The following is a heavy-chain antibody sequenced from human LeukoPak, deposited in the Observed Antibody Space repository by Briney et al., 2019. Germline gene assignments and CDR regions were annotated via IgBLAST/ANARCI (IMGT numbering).Heavy chain of an antibody. CDR1: GFTLSSYA. D-gene: IGHD6-19*01. Sequence: GGSLRLSCAASGFTLSSYAMSWVRKAPGKGLEWVSSISGSSTYYADSVKGRFTISKDTSKNTLYLQMNSLRAEDTAVYYCAKEEWLGKMNYFDHWGQGTLVTVSS. V-gene: IGHV3-23*01. CDR2: ISGSST. CDR3: AKEEWLGKMNYFDH. J-gene: IGHJ4*02.